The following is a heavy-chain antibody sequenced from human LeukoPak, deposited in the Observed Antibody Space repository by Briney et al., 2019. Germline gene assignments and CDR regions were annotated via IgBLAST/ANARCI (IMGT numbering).Heavy chain of an antibody. D-gene: IGHD1-26*01. CDR2: IYYSGST. CDR3: ASQGPSGSFYFDY. V-gene: IGHV4-39*01. J-gene: IGHJ4*02. CDR1: GGSISNSSYY. Sequence: SETLSLTCTVSGGSISNSSYYWGWLRQPPGKGLEWIGSIYYSGSTYYNPSLKSRVTISVDTSKNQFSLKLSSVTAADTAVYYCASQGPSGSFYFDYWGQGTLVTVSS.